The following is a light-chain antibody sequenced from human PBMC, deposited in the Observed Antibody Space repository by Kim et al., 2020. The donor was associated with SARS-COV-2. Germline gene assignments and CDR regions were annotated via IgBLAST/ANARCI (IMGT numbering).Light chain of an antibody. J-gene: IGLJ2*01. CDR3: SSYTSRSFVV. CDR1: ISDVGGYNY. V-gene: IGLV2-14*01. CDR2: GVS. Sequence: QYALTQPASVSGSPGQSITISCTGTISDVGGYNYVSWYQQHPGKVPKLIIYGVSQRPSGVSSHFSASKSGNMASLTISGLQAEDEADYYCSSYTSRSFVVFGGGTQLTVL.